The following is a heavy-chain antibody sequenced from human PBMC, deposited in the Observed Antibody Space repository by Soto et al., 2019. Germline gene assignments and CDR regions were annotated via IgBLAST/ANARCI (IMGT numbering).Heavy chain of an antibody. D-gene: IGHD1-26*01. J-gene: IGHJ5*02. CDR2: IWYDGSNK. V-gene: IGHV3-33*01. CDR1: GFTFSSYG. Sequence: QVPLVDSGGGVVQPGRSLRLSCAASGFTFSSYGMHWVRQAPGKGLEWVAVIWYDGSNKYYADSVKGRFTISRDTSKNTLYLQIDSLRAEDTAVYYGAREVSYCTLAPWGQGTLVTVSS. CDR3: AREVSYCTLAP.